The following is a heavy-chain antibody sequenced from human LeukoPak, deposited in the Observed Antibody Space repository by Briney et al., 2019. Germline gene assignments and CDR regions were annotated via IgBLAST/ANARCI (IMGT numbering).Heavy chain of an antibody. CDR2: IEGDGSST. Sequence: GGSLRLSCAASGFTFSSYWMHWVRQAPGKGLVWVSRIEGDGSSTNYADSVKGRFTISRDNAKDTLYLQMNSLRAEDTAVYYCARDPSAVAGFFDYWDQGALVTVSS. CDR1: GFTFSSYW. D-gene: IGHD6-19*01. CDR3: ARDPSAVAGFFDY. J-gene: IGHJ4*02. V-gene: IGHV3-74*01.